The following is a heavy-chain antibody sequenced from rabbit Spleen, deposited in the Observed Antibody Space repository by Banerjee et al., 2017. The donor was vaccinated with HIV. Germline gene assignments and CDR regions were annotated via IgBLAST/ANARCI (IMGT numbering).Heavy chain of an antibody. J-gene: IGHJ3*01. CDR3: ARDISWADSGDGCDL. Sequence: QSLEESGGDLVKPGASLTLTCIASGVSFSGNSYMCWVRQAPGKGLEWIACIYTGSSGITYYANWVISRFTITSNTNQNTVDLKMTSLTAADTATYFCARDISWADSGDGCDLWGQGTLVTVS. V-gene: IGHV1S40*01. CDR1: GVSFSGNSY. D-gene: IGHD1-1*01. CDR2: IYTGSSGIT.